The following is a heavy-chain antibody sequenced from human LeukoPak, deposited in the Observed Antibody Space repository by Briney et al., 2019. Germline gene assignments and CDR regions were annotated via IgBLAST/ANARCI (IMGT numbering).Heavy chain of an antibody. J-gene: IGHJ4*02. Sequence: SGGSLRLSCAASGFTFSGYAMSWVRQAPGKGLEWVSTIIGSGGTTYYADSVKGRLTISSDNSKNTLYLQMNSLRAEDTAVYYCAKDAAGPEYWGQGTLVTVSS. V-gene: IGHV3-23*01. D-gene: IGHD6-13*01. CDR2: IIGSGGTT. CDR1: GFTFSGYA. CDR3: AKDAAGPEY.